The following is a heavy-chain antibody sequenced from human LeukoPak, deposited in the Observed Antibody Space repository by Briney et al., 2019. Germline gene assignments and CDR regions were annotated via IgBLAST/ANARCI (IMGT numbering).Heavy chain of an antibody. CDR1: GFIFSDYY. Sequence: GGSLRLSCATSGFIFSDYYMSWIRQAPGKGLEWVSYISSTGNTIYYADSVKGRFTISRDNAKNSLYLQMNSLRAEDTAVYYCARSYGDYVYYYGMDVWGQGTTVTVSS. V-gene: IGHV3-11*04. D-gene: IGHD4-17*01. CDR3: ARSYGDYVYYYGMDV. J-gene: IGHJ6*02. CDR2: ISSTGNTI.